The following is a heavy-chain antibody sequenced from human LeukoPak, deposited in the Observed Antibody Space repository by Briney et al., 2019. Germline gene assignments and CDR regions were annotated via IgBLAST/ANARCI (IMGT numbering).Heavy chain of an antibody. CDR2: INHSGST. Sequence: SETLSLTCAVYGGSISGYYWSWLRQPPGKGLEWIGEINHSGSTNYNPSLKSRVTISVNTSKNQFSLKLSSVTAADTAVYYCARGRVVGGTGGFDYWGQGTLVTVSS. J-gene: IGHJ4*02. V-gene: IGHV4-34*01. CDR3: ARGRVVGGTGGFDY. CDR1: GGSISGYY. D-gene: IGHD1-26*01.